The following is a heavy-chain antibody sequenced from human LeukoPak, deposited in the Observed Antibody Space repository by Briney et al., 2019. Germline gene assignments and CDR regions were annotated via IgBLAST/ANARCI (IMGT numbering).Heavy chain of an antibody. CDR3: ARVVPAAMGLEIYGMDV. Sequence: SQTLSLTCTVSGGSISSGDYYWSWIRQPPGKGLEWIGYIHYSGSTYYNPSLKSRVTISVDTSKNQFSLKLSSVTAADTAVYYCARVVPAAMGLEIYGMDVWGKGTTVTVSS. CDR2: IHYSGST. V-gene: IGHV4-30-4*01. CDR1: GGSISSGDYY. D-gene: IGHD2-2*01. J-gene: IGHJ6*04.